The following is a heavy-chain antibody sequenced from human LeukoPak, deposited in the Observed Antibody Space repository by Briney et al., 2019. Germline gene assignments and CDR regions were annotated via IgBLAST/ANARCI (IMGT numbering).Heavy chain of an antibody. D-gene: IGHD1-26*01. CDR3: ARGIVGVNFDY. CDR1: GGSFSDYY. V-gene: IGHV4-34*01. CDR2: IHNSGSS. J-gene: IGHJ4*02. Sequence: PSETLSLTCAVYGGSFSDYYWSWLRQPPTKGLEGIGEIHNSGSSNYNPSLKSRVTISVDTSKYQFSLKLSSVTAADTAVYYCARGIVGVNFDYWGQGTLVTVSS.